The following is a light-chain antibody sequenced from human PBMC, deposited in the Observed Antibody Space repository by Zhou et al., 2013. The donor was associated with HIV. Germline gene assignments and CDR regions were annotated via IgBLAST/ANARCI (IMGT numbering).Light chain of an antibody. Sequence: DIQMTQSPSTLSASVGDTVIMTCRASERVNNWLAWYQQKPGKAPKLLIYKASYLESGVPSRFSGSLSGTEFTLTINSLQPDDFATYFCQQYHNYPWTFGQGTKV. J-gene: IGKJ1*01. CDR3: QQYHNYPWT. CDR1: ERVNNW. CDR2: KAS. V-gene: IGKV1-5*03.